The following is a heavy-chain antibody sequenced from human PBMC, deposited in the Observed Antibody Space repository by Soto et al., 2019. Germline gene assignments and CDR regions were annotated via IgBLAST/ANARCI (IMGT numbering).Heavy chain of an antibody. J-gene: IGHJ4*02. CDR3: ATRSPAFDY. Sequence: QVQLVQSGPEVEKPGASVKVSCKTSGYTFTSYGISWVRQAPGQGLEWMGWISTDKGKTNYAQKFQGRVTMTTDTSTSTAYMELTSLKSDDTAVYYCATRSPAFDYWGQETLVTVS. CDR2: ISTDKGKT. V-gene: IGHV1-18*01. CDR1: GYTFTSYG.